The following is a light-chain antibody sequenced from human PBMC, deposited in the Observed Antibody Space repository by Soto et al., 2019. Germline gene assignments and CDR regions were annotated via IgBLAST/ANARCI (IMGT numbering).Light chain of an antibody. Sequence: EIVLTQSPGTLYLSPGEGATLSCRASQSVRNNYLAWYQQKPGQAPSILIYGAYARATGIPDRFSGSGSGTDFTLTISGLEPEDFAVYYCQQYGDSPRLTFGGGTRVEIK. CDR1: QSVRNNY. V-gene: IGKV3-20*01. CDR2: GAY. CDR3: QQYGDSPRLT. J-gene: IGKJ4*01.